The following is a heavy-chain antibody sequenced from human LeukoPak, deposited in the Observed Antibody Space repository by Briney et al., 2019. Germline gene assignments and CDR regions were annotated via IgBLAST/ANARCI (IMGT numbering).Heavy chain of an antibody. D-gene: IGHD6-19*01. CDR1: GGSISSYY. CDR2: IYYSGST. CDR3: ASLRYLGSGEDQEYFQH. V-gene: IGHV4-59*01. J-gene: IGHJ1*01. Sequence: PSETLSLICTVSGGSISSYYWSWIRQPPGKGLEWIGYIYYSGSTNYNPSLKSRVTISVDTSKNQFSLKLSSVTAADTAVYYCASLRYLGSGEDQEYFQHWGQGTLVTVSS.